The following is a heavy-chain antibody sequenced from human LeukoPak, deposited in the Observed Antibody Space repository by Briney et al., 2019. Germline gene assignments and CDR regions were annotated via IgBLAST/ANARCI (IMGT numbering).Heavy chain of an antibody. Sequence: ASVTLSCTASGYTFTSYYMHWVQQAPGQGLEWMGIINPSGGSTSYAQTFQGRVTITRNMSTSTVYMQLSSLRSEDTAVYYCAREIGGRYCSGGSCYSFNYWGQGTLVTVSS. D-gene: IGHD2-15*01. J-gene: IGHJ4*02. CDR3: AREIGGRYCSGGSCYSFNY. CDR1: GYTFTSYY. CDR2: INPSGGST. V-gene: IGHV1-46*01.